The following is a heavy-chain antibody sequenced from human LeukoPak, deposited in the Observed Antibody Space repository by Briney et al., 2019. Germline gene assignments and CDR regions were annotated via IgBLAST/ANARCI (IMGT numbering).Heavy chain of an antibody. D-gene: IGHD1-1*01. J-gene: IGHJ6*03. V-gene: IGHV4-28*03. CDR2: IYYSGST. CDR3: ARGRVSSSTWYSTYYYYFYMDV. Sequence: SDTLSLTCAVSGYSISSSNWWDWIRQPPGKGLEWIGYIYYSGSTNYNPSLKSRVTMSVDTSKNQFSLRLRSVTAADTAVYFCARGRVSSSTWYSTYYYYFYMDVWGKGTTVTVSS. CDR1: GYSISSSNW.